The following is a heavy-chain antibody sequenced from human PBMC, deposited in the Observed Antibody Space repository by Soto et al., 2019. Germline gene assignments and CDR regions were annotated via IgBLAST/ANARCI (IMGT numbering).Heavy chain of an antibody. Sequence: ETLSLTCTVSGGSISSYYWTWVRQPPGKGLEWIGYISFSGSTSHNSYNPSLKSRVTISVDASKNQFSLKLSSVTAADTAVYYCAGDPYGGPIDYWGQGTLVTVSS. J-gene: IGHJ4*02. D-gene: IGHD4-17*01. CDR1: GGSISSYY. CDR2: ISFSGST. CDR3: AGDPYGGPIDY. V-gene: IGHV4-59*12.